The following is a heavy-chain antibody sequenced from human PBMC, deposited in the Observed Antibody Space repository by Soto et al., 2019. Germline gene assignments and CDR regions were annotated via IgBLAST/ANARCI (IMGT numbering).Heavy chain of an antibody. D-gene: IGHD3-3*01. CDR3: ARGLRYDYDFWSGYLVLGYYYGMDV. CDR1: GYTFTSYD. Sequence: ASVKVSCKASGYTFTSYDINWVRQATGQGLEWMGWMNPNSGNTGYAQKFQGRVTMTRNTSISTAYMELSSLRSEDTAVYYCARGLRYDYDFWSGYLVLGYYYGMDVWDQGTTVTVSS. V-gene: IGHV1-8*01. CDR2: MNPNSGNT. J-gene: IGHJ6*02.